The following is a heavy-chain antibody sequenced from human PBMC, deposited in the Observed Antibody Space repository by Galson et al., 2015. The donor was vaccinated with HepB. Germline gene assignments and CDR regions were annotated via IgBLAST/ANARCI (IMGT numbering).Heavy chain of an antibody. CDR1: GVTVSSED. CDR3: ARTGYCSSTSCPGDAFDI. D-gene: IGHD2-2*01. Sequence: SLRLSCAASGVTVSSEDMSWVRHAPGKGLEWVSVIYSGGSTYYADSVKGRFTISRDNSKNTLYLQMNSLRAEDTAVYYCARTGYCSSTSCPGDAFDIWGQGTMVTVSS. CDR2: IYSGGST. J-gene: IGHJ3*02. V-gene: IGHV3-66*01.